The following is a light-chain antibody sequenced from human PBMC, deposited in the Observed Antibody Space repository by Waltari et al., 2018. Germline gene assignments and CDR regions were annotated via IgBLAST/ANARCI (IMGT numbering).Light chain of an antibody. V-gene: IGKV3-11*01. CDR2: DVS. J-gene: IGKJ4*01. Sequence: EMVLTQSPVILSLSPGERAALSCRASQNLGSQLAWYQQRPGQAPKSLIDDVSNRVHGIPARFSGSGSGTDFTLTISGLAPEDTAVYYCQQRDSWPLTFGGGTKVEI. CDR1: QNLGSQ. CDR3: QQRDSWPLT.